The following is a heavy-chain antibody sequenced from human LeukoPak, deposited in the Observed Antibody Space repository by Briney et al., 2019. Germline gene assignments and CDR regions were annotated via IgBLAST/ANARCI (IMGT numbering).Heavy chain of an antibody. CDR3: ARDSVATSPHYYYYGMDV. J-gene: IGHJ6*02. CDR1: GFTFSSYG. D-gene: IGHD5-12*01. CDR2: IWYDGSNK. Sequence: GGSLRLSCAASGFTFSSYGMHWVRQAPGKGLEWVAVIWYDGSNKYYADSVKGRFTISRDNSKNTLYLQMNSLRAEDTAVYYCARDSVATSPHYYYYGMDVWGQGTTVTVSS. V-gene: IGHV3-33*01.